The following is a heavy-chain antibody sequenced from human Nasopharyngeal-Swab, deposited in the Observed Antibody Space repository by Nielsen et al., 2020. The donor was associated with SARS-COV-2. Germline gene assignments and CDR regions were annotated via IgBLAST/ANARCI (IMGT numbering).Heavy chain of an antibody. J-gene: IGHJ4*02. V-gene: IGHV1-3*01. CDR2: INAGRGNT. D-gene: IGHD6-19*01. CDR1: GYTLSTYA. CDR3: ARVPAVAASRIDY. Sequence: ASVKVSCKASGYTLSTYAMYWVRQAPGQRPEFMGWINAGRGNTYYSQKFQGRVRISRDTSANTVYMELSRLRSADTAVYYWARVPAVAASRIDYWGQGTLVTVYS.